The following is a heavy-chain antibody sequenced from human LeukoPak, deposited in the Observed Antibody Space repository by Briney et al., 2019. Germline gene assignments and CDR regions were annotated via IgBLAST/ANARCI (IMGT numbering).Heavy chain of an antibody. V-gene: IGHV3-53*01. CDR2: IYSGGST. CDR3: AKDPTDFDSSGQTYFDY. Sequence: GGSLRLSCAASGFTVSSNYMSWVRQAPGKGLEWVSVIYSGGSTYYADSVKGRFTISRDNSKNTLFLQMNSLRAEDTAVYYCAKDPTDFDSSGQTYFDYWGQGSLVTVSS. CDR1: GFTVSSNY. J-gene: IGHJ4*02. D-gene: IGHD3-22*01.